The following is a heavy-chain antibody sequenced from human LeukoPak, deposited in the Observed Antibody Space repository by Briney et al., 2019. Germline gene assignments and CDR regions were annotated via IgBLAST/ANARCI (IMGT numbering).Heavy chain of an antibody. Sequence: PGGSLRLSCAASGFTFRSYEMDWVRQAPGKGLEWVSYISSSGSAIYYADSVKGRFTISRDNAKNSLYLQMNSLRAEDTAVYYCAKDRYYYDSSLGYWGQGTLVTASS. V-gene: IGHV3-48*03. CDR2: ISSSGSAI. CDR1: GFTFRSYE. D-gene: IGHD3-22*01. CDR3: AKDRYYYDSSLGY. J-gene: IGHJ4*02.